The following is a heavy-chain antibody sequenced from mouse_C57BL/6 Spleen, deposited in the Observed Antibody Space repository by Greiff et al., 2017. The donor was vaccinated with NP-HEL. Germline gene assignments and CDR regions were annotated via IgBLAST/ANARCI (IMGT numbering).Heavy chain of an antibody. V-gene: IGHV14-3*01. Sequence: VQLQQSVAELVRPGASVKLSCTASGFNIKNTYMHWVKQRPEQGLEWIGRIDPANGNTKYAPKFQGKATITADTSSNTAYLQLSSLTSEDTAIYDCARAPPYGSSAAWFAYWGQGTLVTVSA. J-gene: IGHJ3*01. CDR2: IDPANGNT. D-gene: IGHD1-1*01. CDR1: GFNIKNTY. CDR3: ARAPPYGSSAAWFAY.